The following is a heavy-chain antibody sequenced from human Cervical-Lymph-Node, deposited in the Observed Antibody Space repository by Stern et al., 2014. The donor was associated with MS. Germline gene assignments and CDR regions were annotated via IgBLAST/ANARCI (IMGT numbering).Heavy chain of an antibody. CDR1: GGTFSRYG. J-gene: IGHJ4*02. Sequence: QVQLMQSGAEVRKPGSSVKGSCKASGGTFSRYGIRWVRQAPGQGLEWMGGIIPVVGTADYAEQFQGRVTITADGSTSTAYMELSSLTSADTAVYYCARGPYNRDFFEYWGQGTLVTVSS. D-gene: IGHD1-1*01. CDR2: IIPVVGTA. CDR3: ARGPYNRDFFEY. V-gene: IGHV1-69*01.